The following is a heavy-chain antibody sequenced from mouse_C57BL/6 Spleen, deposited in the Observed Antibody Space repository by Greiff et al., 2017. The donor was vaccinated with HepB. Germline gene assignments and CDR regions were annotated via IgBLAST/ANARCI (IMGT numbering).Heavy chain of an antibody. CDR3: ARCGDYDGCFDY. D-gene: IGHD2-4*01. Sequence: VQLQQSGPELVKPGASVKISCKASGYAFSSSWMNWVKQRPGKGLEWIGRIYPGDGDTNYNGKFKGKATLTADKSSSTAYMQLSSLTSEDSAVYFCARCGDYDGCFDYWGQGTTLTVSS. CDR2: IYPGDGDT. J-gene: IGHJ2*01. CDR1: GYAFSSSW. V-gene: IGHV1-82*01.